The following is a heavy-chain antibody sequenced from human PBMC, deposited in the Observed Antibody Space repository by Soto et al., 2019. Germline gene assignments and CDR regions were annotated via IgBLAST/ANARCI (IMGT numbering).Heavy chain of an antibody. J-gene: IGHJ4*02. Sequence: EVQLLESGGGLVQPGGSLRLSCAASGFTFSTYAMRWVRQAPGKGLEWVSAISGRGDSTYYADSVKGRFTISRDNSKNTLYLQMNSLRAEDTAVYYWARRGSGSYYDYWGQGTLVTVSS. CDR2: ISGRGDST. CDR3: ARRGSGSYYDY. V-gene: IGHV3-23*01. D-gene: IGHD1-26*01. CDR1: GFTFSTYA.